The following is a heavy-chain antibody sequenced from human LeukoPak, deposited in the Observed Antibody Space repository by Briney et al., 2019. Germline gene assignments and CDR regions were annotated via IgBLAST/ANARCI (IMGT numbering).Heavy chain of an antibody. Sequence: GASVTVSCTTSGYTFTNYYIDWVRQAPGQGLEWVGMINPSSGTTRYAQRFQGRVTMTRDTSTTTVYMELSSLRSEDTAVYYCARDKALLEGLILYNFDYWGQGTLVTVSS. D-gene: IGHD6-19*01. CDR3: ARDKALLEGLILYNFDY. V-gene: IGHV1-46*01. CDR2: INPSSGTT. CDR1: GYTFTNYY. J-gene: IGHJ4*02.